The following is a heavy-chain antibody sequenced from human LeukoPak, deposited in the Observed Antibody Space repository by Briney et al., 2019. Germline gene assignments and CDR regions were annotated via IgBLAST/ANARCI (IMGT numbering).Heavy chain of an antibody. J-gene: IGHJ4*02. V-gene: IGHV3-64D*06. Sequence: GGSLRLSCSASGFTFSNYAMHWVRQAPGKGREYVSSISSNGGSTYYADFVKGRFTISRDNSKNTLYLQMSSLRAEDTAVYYCVSPSYGSGSYELDYWGQGTLVTVSS. CDR1: GFTFSNYA. D-gene: IGHD3-10*01. CDR3: VSPSYGSGSYELDY. CDR2: ISSNGGST.